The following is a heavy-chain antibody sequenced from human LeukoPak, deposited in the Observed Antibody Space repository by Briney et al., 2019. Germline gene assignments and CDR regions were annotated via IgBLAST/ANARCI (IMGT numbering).Heavy chain of an antibody. CDR3: ARDDRRKSGSPRWFDP. Sequence: GGSLRLSCAASGFTFSSFSMNWVRQAPGKGLEWISFISSSGTSIYYADSVKGRFSISRDNAKNSLYLQMSSLRDEDTAVYYCARDDRRKSGSPRWFDPWGQGTLVTVSS. D-gene: IGHD1-26*01. J-gene: IGHJ5*02. CDR2: ISSSGTSI. V-gene: IGHV3-48*02. CDR1: GFTFSSFS.